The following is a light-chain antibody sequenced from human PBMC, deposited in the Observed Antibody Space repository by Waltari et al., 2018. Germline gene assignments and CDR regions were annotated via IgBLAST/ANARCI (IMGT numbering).Light chain of an antibody. V-gene: IGLV2-11*01. CDR2: EVA. CDR3: CSYAGSYTWV. Sequence: QSALSQPHSVSGSPGQSVTISCMGTSGAVGPNNYVPWYQPHPGKAPQARIYEVARRPSGVPDRFTGSRSGNTASLTISGLQADDEADYYCCSYAGSYTWVFGGGTRLTVL. J-gene: IGLJ3*02. CDR1: SGAVGPNNY.